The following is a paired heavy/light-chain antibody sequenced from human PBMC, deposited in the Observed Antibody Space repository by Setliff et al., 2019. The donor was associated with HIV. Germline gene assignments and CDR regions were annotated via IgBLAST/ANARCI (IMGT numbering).Light chain of an antibody. CDR3: GTWDTKLSGGI. Sequence: QSGLTQPPSVSAAPGQKVTISCSGSKSNIGDNYVSWYQQVPGTAPKLVIYDNDQRPSGIPDRFSASKSGTSATLDIAGLQTGDEADYYCGTWDTKLSGGIFGGGTRLTVL. V-gene: IGLV1-51*01. CDR2: DND. J-gene: IGLJ2*01. CDR1: KSNIGDNY.
Heavy chain of an antibody. CDR2: TNPNGGRT. Sequence: LEQSGTELKNLGTSWTVSCRASGYTFSDYYIHWVRQVPGQRLEWVGMTNPNGGRTRFAQKLGGRASMTRNTSTKTVTLTLKYLESGDAAIYYCARERYGVVSGLSVDVWGTG. D-gene: IGHD3-16*01. J-gene: IGHJ6*03. CDR3: ARERYGVVSGLSVDV. CDR1: GYTFSDYY. V-gene: IGHV1-46*04.